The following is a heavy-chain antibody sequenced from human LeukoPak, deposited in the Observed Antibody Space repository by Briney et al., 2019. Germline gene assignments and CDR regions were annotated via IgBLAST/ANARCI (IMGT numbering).Heavy chain of an antibody. CDR3: VLSRGLNSKPDY. CDR2: IYDSGST. V-gene: IGHV4-59*01. J-gene: IGHJ4*02. D-gene: IGHD2/OR15-2a*01. CDR1: GGSFSSYY. Sequence: SETLSLTCAVYGGSFSSYYWSWIRQPPGKGLEWIGYIYDSGSTNYNPSLKSRVTISLDTSKNQFSLKLTSVTAADTAVYYCVLSRGLNSKPDYWGQGILVTVSS.